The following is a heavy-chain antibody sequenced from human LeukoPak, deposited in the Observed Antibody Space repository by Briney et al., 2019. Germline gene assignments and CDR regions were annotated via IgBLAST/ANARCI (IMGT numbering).Heavy chain of an antibody. J-gene: IGHJ4*02. CDR2: ISSSGSTI. Sequence: GGSLRLSCAASGFTFSSYEMNWVRQAPGKGLEWVSYISSSGSTIYYADSVKGRFTISRDNAKNSLYLQMNSLRAEDTAIYYCAKGSSGGDYWGQGTLVTVSS. CDR3: AKGSSGGDY. V-gene: IGHV3-48*03. CDR1: GFTFSSYE. D-gene: IGHD2-15*01.